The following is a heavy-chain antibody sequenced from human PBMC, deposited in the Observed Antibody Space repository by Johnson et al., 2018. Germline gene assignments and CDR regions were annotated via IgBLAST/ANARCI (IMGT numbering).Heavy chain of an antibody. CDR3: ARVVRVRDYDYYYMDV. J-gene: IGHJ6*03. D-gene: IGHD2-21*01. V-gene: IGHV4-59*01. CDR1: GGSIGGFY. CDR2: IYSSGTT. Sequence: QVQLQESGPGLVKPSETLSLACTISGGSIGGFYWSWIRQLPGKGLEWIGYIYSSGTTRHNSSLKSRVTISLDTSKNQFPLNVYSVTAADPAMYYCARVVRVRDYDYYYMDVWGNGAAVIVSS.